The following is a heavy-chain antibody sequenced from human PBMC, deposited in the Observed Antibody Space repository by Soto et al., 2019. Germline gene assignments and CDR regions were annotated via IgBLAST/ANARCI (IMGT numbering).Heavy chain of an antibody. J-gene: IGHJ4*02. D-gene: IGHD3-16*02. Sequence: SQTLSLTCALSGASISMGGYYSTWIRQHPGKGLEWIGYIYYSGSTHYNPSRKSRLTISVDMSKNQFSLKLSSVTPADTAVYSCTVRGIIPSLDYWGPGTRVTVST. CDR2: IYYSGST. CDR1: GASISMGGYY. CDR3: TVRGIIPSLDY. V-gene: IGHV4-31*11.